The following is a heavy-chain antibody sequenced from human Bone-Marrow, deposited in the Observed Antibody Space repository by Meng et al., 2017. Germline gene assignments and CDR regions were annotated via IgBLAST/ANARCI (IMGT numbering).Heavy chain of an antibody. V-gene: IGHV1-2*06. CDR1: GYNFPDYW. CDR3: ARDRVGAQNDAFDI. Sequence: ASVKVSCKPSGYNFPDYWLHWVRRAPGQGLEWMGRIDPKSGDTHYAQRFQGRVTMTGDTSISTAYMELSGLRSEDTAVYYCARDRVGAQNDAFDIWGQGTMVTVSS. J-gene: IGHJ3*02. CDR2: IDPKSGDT. D-gene: IGHD1-26*01.